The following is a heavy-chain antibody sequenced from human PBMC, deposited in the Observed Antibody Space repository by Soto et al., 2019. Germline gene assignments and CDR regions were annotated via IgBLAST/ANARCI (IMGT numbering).Heavy chain of an antibody. D-gene: IGHD1-26*01. V-gene: IGHV3-23*01. J-gene: IGHJ4*02. Sequence: EVQLLESGGGLVQPGGSLRLSCAASGFTFSSYAMSWVRQAPGKGLELVVAISGSGGSTYYADSVKGRFTISRDNSKNTLYLQMNSLSAEDTAVYYCAKDRGGSYSPRGGDYWGQGTLVTVSS. CDR3: AKDRGGSYSPRGGDY. CDR2: ISGSGGST. CDR1: GFTFSSYA.